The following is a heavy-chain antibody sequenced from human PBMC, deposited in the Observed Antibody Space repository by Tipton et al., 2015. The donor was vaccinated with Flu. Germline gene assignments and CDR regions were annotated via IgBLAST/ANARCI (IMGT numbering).Heavy chain of an antibody. J-gene: IGHJ3*02. CDR2: IYYSGST. CDR1: GCSISSSSYY. Sequence: TLSLTCTVSGCSISSSSYYWGWIRQPPGKGLEWIGSIYYSGSTYYNPSLKSRVTISVDTSKNQFSLKLSSVTAADTAVYYCARGPKQWLEYDAFDIWGRGTMVTVSS. D-gene: IGHD6-19*01. CDR3: ARGPKQWLEYDAFDI. V-gene: IGHV4-39*07.